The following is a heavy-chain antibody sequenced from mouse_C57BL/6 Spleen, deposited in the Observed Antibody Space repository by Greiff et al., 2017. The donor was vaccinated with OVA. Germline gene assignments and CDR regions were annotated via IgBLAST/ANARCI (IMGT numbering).Heavy chain of an antibody. CDR2: IYPGDGDT. Sequence: QVQLQQSGPELVKPGASVKISCKASGYAFSSSWMNWVKQRPGKGLEWVGRIYPGDGDTNYNGKFKGKATLTADKSSSTAYMQRSSLTSEDSAVYFCARSDPYAMGYWGQGTSVTVSS. CDR1: GYAFSSSW. V-gene: IGHV1-82*01. J-gene: IGHJ4*01. CDR3: ARSDPYAMGY.